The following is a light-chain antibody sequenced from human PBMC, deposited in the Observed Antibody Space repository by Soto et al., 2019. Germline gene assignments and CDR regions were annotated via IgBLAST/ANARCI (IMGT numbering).Light chain of an antibody. CDR3: QQRSNWPFT. CDR2: DAS. Sequence: EIVLTQSPATLSLSPGERATLSCRASQSVSSYLAWYQHKPGQAPRLLIYDASNRATGIQARFSGSGSETDFTLTISSLEPEDFAVYYCQQRSNWPFTFGQGTRLEIK. V-gene: IGKV3-11*01. J-gene: IGKJ5*01. CDR1: QSVSSY.